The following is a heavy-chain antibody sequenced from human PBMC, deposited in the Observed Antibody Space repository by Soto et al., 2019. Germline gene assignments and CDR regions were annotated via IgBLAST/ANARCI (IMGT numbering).Heavy chain of an antibody. CDR2: IYYSGST. CDR3: ARLNYYDSSGYYYVQTYYYYGMDV. D-gene: IGHD3-22*01. J-gene: IGHJ6*02. Sequence: SETLSLTCTVSGGSISSGGYYWSWIRQHPGKGLEWIGYIYYSGSTYYNPSLKSRVTISVDTSKNQFSLKLSSVTAADTAVYYCARLNYYDSSGYYYVQTYYYYGMDVWGQGTTVTVSS. CDR1: GGSISSGGYY. V-gene: IGHV4-31*03.